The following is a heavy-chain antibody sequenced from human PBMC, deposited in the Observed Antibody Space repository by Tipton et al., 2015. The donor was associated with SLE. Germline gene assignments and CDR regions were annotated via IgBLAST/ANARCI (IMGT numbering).Heavy chain of an antibody. J-gene: IGHJ4*02. CDR2: ISWNGGGT. CDR3: ARDRGGGFDY. CDR1: GFTFSTFG. Sequence: GSLRLSCAASGFTFSTFGMHWVRQVPGKGLEWVSGISWNGGGTSYADSVKGRFIISRDNAKNSLYLQMNSLRAEDTAVYYCARDRGGGFDYWGQGTLVTVSS. D-gene: IGHD3-16*01. V-gene: IGHV3-20*04.